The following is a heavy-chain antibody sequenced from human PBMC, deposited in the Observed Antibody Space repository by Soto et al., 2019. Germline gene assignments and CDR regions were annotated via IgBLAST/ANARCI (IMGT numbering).Heavy chain of an antibody. CDR2: ISYDGSNK. CDR1: GFTFSSYG. V-gene: IGHV3-30*18. J-gene: IGHJ3*02. D-gene: IGHD6-19*01. Sequence: QVQLVESGGGVVQPGRSLRLSCAASGFTFSSYGMHWVRQAPGKGLEWVAVISYDGSNKYYADSVKGRFTISRDNSKNTLYLQMNSLRAEDTAVYYCANGPIYSSGWWPPQPANAFDIWGQGTMVTVSS. CDR3: ANGPIYSSGWWPPQPANAFDI.